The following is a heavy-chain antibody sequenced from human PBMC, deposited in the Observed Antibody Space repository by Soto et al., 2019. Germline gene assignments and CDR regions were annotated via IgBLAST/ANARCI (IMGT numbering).Heavy chain of an antibody. CDR1: GGSFSGYY. CDR3: ARGGGSRSSTSCYDY. J-gene: IGHJ4*02. V-gene: IGHV4-34*01. D-gene: IGHD2-2*01. CDR2: INHSGST. Sequence: SETLSLTCAVYGGSFSGYYWSWIRQPPGKGLEWIGEINHSGSTNYNPSLKSRVTISVDTSKNQFSLKLSSVTAADTAVYYCARGGGSRSSTSCYDYWGQGTLVTVSS.